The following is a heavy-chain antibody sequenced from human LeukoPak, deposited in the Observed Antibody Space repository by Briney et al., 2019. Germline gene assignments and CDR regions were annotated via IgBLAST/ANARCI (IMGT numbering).Heavy chain of an antibody. CDR2: ISTSSRYI. V-gene: IGHV3-21*01. CDR1: GFTFSNY. Sequence: PGGSLRLSCAASGFTFSNYMNWVRQAPGKGLELVSSISTSSRYIYSKDSVRGRFTISRDDAKNSLYLEMNSLRAEDTAVYYCARADCSSSTCYLRRSWFDHWGQGTLVTVSS. D-gene: IGHD2-2*01. CDR3: ARADCSSSTCYLRRSWFDH. J-gene: IGHJ5*02.